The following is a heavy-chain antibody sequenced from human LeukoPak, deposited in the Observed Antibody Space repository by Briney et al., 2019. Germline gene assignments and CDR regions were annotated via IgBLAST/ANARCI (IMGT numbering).Heavy chain of an antibody. V-gene: IGHV3-30-3*01. Sequence: GVSLRLSCAASGFTFSSYDMHWVRQAPGKGLEGVAVISYEGSNKYYADSVKGRFTISRDNSKNTLYLQMNSLRAEDTAVYYCARDSITYCGGDCYPWGVDYWGQGTLVTVSS. CDR3: ARDSITYCGGDCYPWGVDY. CDR1: GFTFSSYD. J-gene: IGHJ4*02. CDR2: ISYEGSNK. D-gene: IGHD2-21*02.